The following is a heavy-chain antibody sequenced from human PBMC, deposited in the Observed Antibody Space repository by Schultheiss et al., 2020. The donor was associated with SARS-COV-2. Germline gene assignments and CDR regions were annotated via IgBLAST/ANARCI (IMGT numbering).Heavy chain of an antibody. CDR2: IKRDGSES. J-gene: IGHJ4*02. Sequence: GGSLRLSCAASGFTFSSSWMSWVRQAPGKGLEWVANIKRDGSESYYVDSVKGRFTISRDNANDSLYLQMNSLRGEDTAVYYCARAKSSDWTPRGGAFDSWGQGILVTVSS. CDR3: ARAKSSDWTPRGGAFDS. V-gene: IGHV3-7*03. CDR1: GFTFSSSW. D-gene: IGHD6-25*01.